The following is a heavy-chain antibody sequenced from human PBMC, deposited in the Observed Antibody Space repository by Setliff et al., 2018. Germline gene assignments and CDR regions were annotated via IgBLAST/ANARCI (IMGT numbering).Heavy chain of an antibody. V-gene: IGHV4-59*01. CDR1: GCSISPYF. CDR2: VYHNGTT. Sequence: PSETLSLTCTVSGCSISPYFWSGVRQPPGKGLEWIGYVYHNGTTNFNPSPKSIVTMSVDTSKNQFALHLKSVTAADTAVYYFARDRSAYSYGLDVWGQGTTVTVSS. J-gene: IGHJ6*02. CDR3: ARDRSAYSYGLDV. D-gene: IGHD2-15*01.